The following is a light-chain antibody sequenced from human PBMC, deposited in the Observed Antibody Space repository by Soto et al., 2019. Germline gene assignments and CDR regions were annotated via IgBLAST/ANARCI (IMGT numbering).Light chain of an antibody. Sequence: DIQMTQSPSSVSASVGDRVTVTCRASQGISTSLAWYQQKPGKAPKLLIYAASSLQSGVPSRFSGSGSGTDFTLTINSLQPEDFATYYCQQVDSFPWTFGQGTKVEIK. CDR2: AAS. CDR1: QGISTS. V-gene: IGKV1-12*01. J-gene: IGKJ1*01. CDR3: QQVDSFPWT.